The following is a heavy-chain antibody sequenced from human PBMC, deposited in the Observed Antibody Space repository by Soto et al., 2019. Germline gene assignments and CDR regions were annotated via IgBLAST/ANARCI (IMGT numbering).Heavy chain of an antibody. Sequence: EVQLVESGGGLVKPGGSLRLSCAVSGFTVGNNYMSWVRQAPGKGLEWVSLIYSGGTTNYADSVKGRFTISRDSSRNTVYLQMNSVKADDTAVYYCTRRAYPSDYWGQGTLVTVSS. D-gene: IGHD2-2*01. CDR1: GFTVGNNY. CDR2: IYSGGTT. CDR3: TRRAYPSDY. J-gene: IGHJ4*02. V-gene: IGHV3-66*01.